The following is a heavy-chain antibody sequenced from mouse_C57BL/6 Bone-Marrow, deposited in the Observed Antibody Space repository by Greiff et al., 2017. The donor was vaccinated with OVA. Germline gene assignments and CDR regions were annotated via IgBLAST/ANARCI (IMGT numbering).Heavy chain of an antibody. Sequence: VQLQQPGAELVKPGASVKMSCKASGYTFTSYWITWVKQRPGQGLEWIGDIYPGSGSTNYNEKFKSKATLTVDTSSSTAYMQLSSLTSEDSAVYYCARLYDYDDGGRFAYWGQGTLVTVSA. CDR2: IYPGSGST. CDR3: ARLYDYDDGGRFAY. D-gene: IGHD2-4*01. CDR1: GYTFTSYW. J-gene: IGHJ3*01. V-gene: IGHV1-55*01.